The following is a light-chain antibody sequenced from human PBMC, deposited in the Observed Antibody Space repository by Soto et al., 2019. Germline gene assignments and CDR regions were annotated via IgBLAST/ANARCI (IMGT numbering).Light chain of an antibody. V-gene: IGKV3-15*01. CDR1: QSVNSN. J-gene: IGKJ4*01. CDR2: GAS. Sequence: EEVMTQSPAALSVSPGERATLSCRASQSVNSNLAWYQQKPGQAPRLLLYGASTRATGIPARFSGSASGTVFTLTISSLQSEDSAVYYRQQYNDWPLTFGGGTKVEIK. CDR3: QQYNDWPLT.